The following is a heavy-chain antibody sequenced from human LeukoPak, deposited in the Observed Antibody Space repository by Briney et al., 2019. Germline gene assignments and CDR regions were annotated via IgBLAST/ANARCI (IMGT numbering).Heavy chain of an antibody. J-gene: IGHJ4*02. V-gene: IGHV4-59*01. D-gene: IGHD3-10*01. CDR3: ARTARFLGEFDS. CDR2: IYYSGST. CDR1: GGSITSYY. Sequence: SETLSLTCTVSGGSITSYYWSWIRQPPGKGLELIGYIYYSGSTNYNPSLKSRVTISVDTSKNQFSLKLNSVTAADTAVYYCARTARFLGEFDSWGQGTLVTVSS.